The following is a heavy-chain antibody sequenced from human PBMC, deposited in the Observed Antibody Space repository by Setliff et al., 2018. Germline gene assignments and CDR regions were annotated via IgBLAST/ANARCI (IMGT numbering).Heavy chain of an antibody. J-gene: IGHJ4*02. V-gene: IGHV4-4*07. D-gene: IGHD2-21*02. Sequence: SETLSLTCTVSGGSISSYYWSWIRQPAGKGLEWIGHIYIGGSANHNPSLKSRVTMSVDTSKNQVSLKLNSVTATDTAVYYCARDLGHGGDSDYWGQGILVTVSS. CDR2: IYIGGSA. CDR1: GGSISSYY. CDR3: ARDLGHGGDSDY.